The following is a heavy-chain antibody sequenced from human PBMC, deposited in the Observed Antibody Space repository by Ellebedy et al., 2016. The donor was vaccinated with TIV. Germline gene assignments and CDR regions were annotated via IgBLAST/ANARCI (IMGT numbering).Heavy chain of an antibody. CDR3: ARHGPGFGDFLTRTLPRYYYYGLDV. V-gene: IGHV5-51*01. J-gene: IGHJ6*02. D-gene: IGHD3-10*01. CDR1: GYSFTNYG. Sequence: GESLKISCKGSGYSFTNYGISWVRQMPGKGLEWMGIIYPGDSDTSYSPSFKGQVTISADKSISTAYLQWRSLKVPDTAMNYCARHGPGFGDFLTRTLPRYYYYGLDVWGQGTTVTVSS. CDR2: IYPGDSDT.